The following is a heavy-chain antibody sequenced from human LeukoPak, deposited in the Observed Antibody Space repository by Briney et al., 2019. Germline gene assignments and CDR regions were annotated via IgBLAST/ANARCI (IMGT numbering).Heavy chain of an antibody. CDR1: GGSITGYY. D-gene: IGHD2-21*01. CDR2: VFYEGGT. J-gene: IGHJ3*02. CDR3: ARDGAYCGGDCYPSDAFDI. Sequence: PSETLSLTCTVSGGSITGYYWSWIRQPPGKGLEWVGYVFYEGGTLYNPSLKSRVTISVDTSKTQFSLKLTSVTAADTAVYYCARDGAYCGGDCYPSDAFDIWGQGTMVTVSS. V-gene: IGHV4-59*12.